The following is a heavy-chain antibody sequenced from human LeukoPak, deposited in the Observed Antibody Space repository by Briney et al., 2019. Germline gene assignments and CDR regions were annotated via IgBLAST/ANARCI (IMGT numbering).Heavy chain of an antibody. CDR3: ARPRYYYDSSGYYAEYFQH. J-gene: IGHJ1*01. V-gene: IGHV3-33*01. Sequence: GRSLRLSCAASGFTFSSYGMHWVRQAPGKGLEWVAVIWYDGSNKYYADSVKGRSTISRDNSKNTLYLQMNSLRAEDTAVYYCARPRYYYDSSGYYAEYFQHWGQGTLVTVSS. D-gene: IGHD3-22*01. CDR2: IWYDGSNK. CDR1: GFTFSSYG.